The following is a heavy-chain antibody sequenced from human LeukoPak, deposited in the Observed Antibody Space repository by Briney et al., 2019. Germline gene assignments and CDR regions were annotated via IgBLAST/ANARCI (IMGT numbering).Heavy chain of an antibody. V-gene: IGHV4-39*01. J-gene: IGHJ4*02. CDR3: ASGHYDSSGYLDY. CDR1: GGPISSSSYY. CDR2: IYYSGST. Sequence: SETLSLTCTVSGGPISSSSYYWGWIRQPPGKGLEWIGSIYYSGSTYYSPSLKSRVTISVDTSKNQFSLKLSSVTAADTAVYYCASGHYDSSGYLDYWGQGTLVTVSS. D-gene: IGHD3-22*01.